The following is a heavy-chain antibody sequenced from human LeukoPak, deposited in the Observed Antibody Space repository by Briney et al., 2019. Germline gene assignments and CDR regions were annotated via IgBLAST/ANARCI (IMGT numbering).Heavy chain of an antibody. CDR2: IIPIFGTA. J-gene: IGHJ6*04. D-gene: IGHD3-10*01. CDR3: ASGGYYYGSTPSLMDV. V-gene: IGHV1-69*05. Sequence: ASVKVSCKASGGTFSSYAISWVRQAPGQGLEWMGGIIPIFGTANYAQKFQGRVTITTDESTSTAYMELSSLRSEDTAVYYCASGGYYYGSTPSLMDVWGKGTTVTVSS. CDR1: GGTFSSYA.